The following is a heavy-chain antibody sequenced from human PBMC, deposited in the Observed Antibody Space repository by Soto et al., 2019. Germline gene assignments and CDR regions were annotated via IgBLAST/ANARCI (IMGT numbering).Heavy chain of an antibody. CDR1: GFTFDDYT. Sequence: PGGSLRLSCAASGFTFDDYTMHWVRQAPGKGLEWVSLISWDGGSTYYADSVKGRFTISRDNSKNSLYLQMNSLRTEDTALYYCVKGGSSGYYYYYYGMDVWGQGTAVTVSS. D-gene: IGHD3-22*01. V-gene: IGHV3-43*01. CDR3: VKGGSSGYYYYYYGMDV. CDR2: ISWDGGST. J-gene: IGHJ6*02.